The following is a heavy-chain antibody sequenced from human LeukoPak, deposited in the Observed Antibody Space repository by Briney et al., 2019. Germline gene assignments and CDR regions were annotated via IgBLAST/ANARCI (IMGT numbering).Heavy chain of an antibody. CDR2: IIPIFGTA. CDR1: GGTFSSYA. V-gene: IGHV1-69*13. J-gene: IGHJ4*02. Sequence: SVKVSCKASGGTFSSYAISWVRQAPGQGLEWMGGIIPIFGTANYAQKFQGRVTITADESTSTAYMELRSLRSDDTAVYYCARDLTVTHTTPNIDYWGQGTLVTVSS. CDR3: ARDLTVTHTTPNIDY. D-gene: IGHD4-17*01.